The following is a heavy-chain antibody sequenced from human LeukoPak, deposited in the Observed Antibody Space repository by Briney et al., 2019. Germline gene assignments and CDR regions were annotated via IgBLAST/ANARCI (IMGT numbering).Heavy chain of an antibody. J-gene: IGHJ4*02. CDR2: IYYSGST. V-gene: IGHV4-59*08. CDR1: GGSISSYY. CDR3: AGMKWGFTTWGVYDYVWGSYRYFDY. D-gene: IGHD3-16*02. Sequence: SETLSLTCTVSGGSISSYYWSWIRQPPGKGLEWIGYIYYSGSTNYNPSLKSRVTISVDTSKNQFSLKLSSVTAADTAVYYCAGMKWGFTTWGVYDYVWGSYRYFDYWGQGTLVTVSS.